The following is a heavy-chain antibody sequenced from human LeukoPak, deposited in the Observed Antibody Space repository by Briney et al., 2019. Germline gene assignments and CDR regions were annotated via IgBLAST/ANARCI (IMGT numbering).Heavy chain of an antibody. Sequence: GGSLRLSCAASGFTFSSYWMSWVRQAPGKGLEWVANIKQDGSEKYYVDSVKGRFTISRDNAKNSLYLQMNSLRAEDTAVYYCARVDYDFWSGYPIDYWGQGTLVTVSS. V-gene: IGHV3-7*01. CDR2: IKQDGSEK. J-gene: IGHJ4*02. CDR3: ARVDYDFWSGYPIDY. CDR1: GFTFSSYW. D-gene: IGHD3-3*01.